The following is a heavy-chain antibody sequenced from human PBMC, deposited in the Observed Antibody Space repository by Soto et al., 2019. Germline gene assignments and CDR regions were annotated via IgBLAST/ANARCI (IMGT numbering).Heavy chain of an antibody. D-gene: IGHD4-17*01. CDR3: SRRNYSDYEDFDY. CDR2: ISYIVTT. Sequence: QMQLRESGPGLVKPSETLSLTCAVSGGSISSSSYYWGWLRQPPGKGLEWIGTISYIVTTYYNPSLKSRLTISIDTSKNQFSLKVTSVNAADTAVYYCSRRNYSDYEDFDYWGQGTLVTVSS. J-gene: IGHJ4*02. V-gene: IGHV4-39*01. CDR1: GGSISSSSYY.